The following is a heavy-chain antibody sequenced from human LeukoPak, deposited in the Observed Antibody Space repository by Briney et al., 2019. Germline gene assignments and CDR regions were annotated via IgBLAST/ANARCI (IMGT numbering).Heavy chain of an antibody. Sequence: PGGSLRLSCAASGFTFSGSAMHWVRQASGKGLEWVGRIRSKANSNATAYAASVKGRFTISRDDSKNTAYLQMNSLKTEDTAVYYGTTSGLEWLSPNYYFDYWGQGTLVTVSS. CDR3: TTSGLEWLSPNYYFDY. D-gene: IGHD3-3*01. J-gene: IGHJ4*02. V-gene: IGHV3-73*01. CDR2: IRSKANSNAT. CDR1: GFTFSGSA.